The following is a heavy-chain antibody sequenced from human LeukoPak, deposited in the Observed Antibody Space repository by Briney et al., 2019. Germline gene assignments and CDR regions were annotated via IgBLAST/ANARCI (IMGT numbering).Heavy chain of an antibody. J-gene: IGHJ6*03. V-gene: IGHV1-8*01. CDR1: GYTFTSYD. Sequence: ASVKVSRKASGYTFTSYDINWVRQATGQGLEWMGWMNPNSGNTGYAQKFQGRVTMTRNTSISTAYMELSSLRSEDTAVYYCARGWDIVVVPAAKHYYYYMDVWGKGTTVTVSS. CDR3: ARGWDIVVVPAAKHYYYYMDV. D-gene: IGHD2-2*01. CDR2: MNPNSGNT.